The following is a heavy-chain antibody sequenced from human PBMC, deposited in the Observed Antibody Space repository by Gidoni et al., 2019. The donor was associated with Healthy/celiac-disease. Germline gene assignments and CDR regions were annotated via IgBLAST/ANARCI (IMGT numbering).Heavy chain of an antibody. V-gene: IGHV3-48*03. CDR2: ISSSGKTI. J-gene: IGHJ4*02. CDR3: ARGSAMVHFDY. Sequence: EVQLVESGGGLVQPGGSLRLSCAASGLTFSSYARNWVRQAPGKGLEWVSYISSSGKTIYHADSLKCRFTISRDNAKNSLYLQMNSLRAEDTAVYYCARGSAMVHFDYWGQGTLVTVSS. D-gene: IGHD5-18*01. CDR1: GLTFSSYA.